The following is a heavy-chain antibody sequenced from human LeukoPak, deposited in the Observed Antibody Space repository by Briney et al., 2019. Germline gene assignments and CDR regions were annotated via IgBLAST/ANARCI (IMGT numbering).Heavy chain of an antibody. CDR2: IWYDGGTK. D-gene: IGHD1-14*01. CDR3: AKEAEDHRYDY. J-gene: IGHJ4*02. V-gene: IGHV3-33*06. CDR1: GFTFRNYG. Sequence: GGSLRLSCVASGFTFRNYGMHWVRQAPGKGLEWVAIIWYDGGTKYYADSVKGRFTISRDNSKNTLYLQMDSLRAEDTAVYYCAKEAEDHRYDYWAQGALVIVSS.